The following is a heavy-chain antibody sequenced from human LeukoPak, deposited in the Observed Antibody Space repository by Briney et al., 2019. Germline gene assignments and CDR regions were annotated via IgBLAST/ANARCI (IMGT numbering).Heavy chain of an antibody. V-gene: IGHV4-61*01. CDR3: ARRGSNSGYGTGAFDI. CDR2: IYYSGST. CDR1: GGSISSGSYY. Sequence: PSQTLSLTCTVSGGSISSGSYYWSWIRQPPGKGLEWIGYIYYSGSTNYNPSLKSRVTISVDTSKNQFSLKLSSVTAADTAVYYCARRGSNSGYGTGAFDIWGQGTMVTVSS. D-gene: IGHD5-12*01. J-gene: IGHJ3*02.